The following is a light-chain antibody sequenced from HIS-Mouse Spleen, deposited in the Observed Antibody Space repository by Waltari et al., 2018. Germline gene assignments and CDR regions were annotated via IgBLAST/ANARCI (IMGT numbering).Light chain of an antibody. J-gene: IGLJ2*01. Sequence: SYELTQPPSVSVSPGQTARITCSGDALPKKYAYWYQQKSGQAPVLVIYEDSKRPSGIPEIFSGSSSGNMATLTSSGAQVEDEADYYCYSTDSSGNHRVFGGGTKLTVL. CDR3: YSTDSSGNHRV. CDR2: EDS. CDR1: ALPKKY. V-gene: IGLV3-10*01.